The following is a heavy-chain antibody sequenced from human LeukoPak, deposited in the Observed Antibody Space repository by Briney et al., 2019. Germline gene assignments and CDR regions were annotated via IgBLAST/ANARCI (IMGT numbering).Heavy chain of an antibody. D-gene: IGHD1-1*01. CDR3: ARDRTGTTGLDY. Sequence: GASVKVSCKASGYTFTSYDINWVRQATGQGLEWMGWINPNSGDTNYAQKFQGRVTMTRDTSISTAYMELSRLRSDDTAVYYCARDRTGTTGLDYWGQGTLVTVSS. CDR2: INPNSGDT. J-gene: IGHJ4*02. CDR1: GYTFTSYD. V-gene: IGHV1-2*02.